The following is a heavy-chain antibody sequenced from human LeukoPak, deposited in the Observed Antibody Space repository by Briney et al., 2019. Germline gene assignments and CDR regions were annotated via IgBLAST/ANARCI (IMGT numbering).Heavy chain of an antibody. CDR3: AKSFYGLYYFDY. CDR2: IRWNSGSI. V-gene: IGHV3-9*01. CDR1: GFTFDDYA. J-gene: IGHJ4*02. D-gene: IGHD2/OR15-2a*01. Sequence: GGSLRLSCAASGFTFDDYAMHWVRQAPGKGLEWVSGIRWNSGSIGYADSVKGRFTISRDNAKNSLYLQMNSLRAEDTALYYCAKSFYGLYYFDYWGQGTLVTVSS.